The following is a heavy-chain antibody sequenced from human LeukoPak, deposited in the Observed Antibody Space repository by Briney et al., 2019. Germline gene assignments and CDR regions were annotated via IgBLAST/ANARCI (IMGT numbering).Heavy chain of an antibody. CDR1: GFTVNTNY. V-gene: IGHV3-66*01. D-gene: IGHD3-10*01. CDR2: ISSGGGT. Sequence: GGSLRLSCAASGFTVNTNYMSWVRQAPGKGLEWVSLISSGGGTYYADSVKGRFSISRDTSKNTLYLQMNSLRVEDTAVYYCATRRFGELTYWGQGTLVTVSS. CDR3: ATRRFGELTY. J-gene: IGHJ4*02.